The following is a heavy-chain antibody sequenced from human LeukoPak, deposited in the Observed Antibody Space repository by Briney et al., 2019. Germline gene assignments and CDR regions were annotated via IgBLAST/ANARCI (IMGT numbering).Heavy chain of an antibody. D-gene: IGHD3-10*01. Sequence: PGGSLRLSCAASGFTVSSNYMSWVRQAPGKGLEWVSVIYSGGSTYYADSVKGRFTISRDNSKNTLYLQMNSLRAEDTAVYYRARELSDGWFDPWGQGTLVTVSS. CDR1: GFTVSSNY. V-gene: IGHV3-66*01. CDR2: IYSGGST. J-gene: IGHJ5*02. CDR3: ARELSDGWFDP.